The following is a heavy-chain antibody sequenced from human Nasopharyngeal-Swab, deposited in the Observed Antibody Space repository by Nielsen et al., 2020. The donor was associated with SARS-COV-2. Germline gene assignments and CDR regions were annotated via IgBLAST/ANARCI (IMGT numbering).Heavy chain of an antibody. V-gene: IGHV3-30-3*01. J-gene: IGHJ4*02. D-gene: IGHD2/OR15-2a*01. Sequence: GESLKISCAASGFTFSSYAMHWVRQAPGKGLDWVAVISYDGSNKYYADSVKGRFTISRDNSKNTLYLQMNSLRAEDTAVYYCASMLLYYFDYWGQGTLVTVSS. CDR3: ASMLLYYFDY. CDR2: ISYDGSNK. CDR1: GFTFSSYA.